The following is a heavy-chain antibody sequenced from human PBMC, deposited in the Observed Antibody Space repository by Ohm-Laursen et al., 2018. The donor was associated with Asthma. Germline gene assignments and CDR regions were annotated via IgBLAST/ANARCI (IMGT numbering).Heavy chain of an antibody. Sequence: SDTLSLTCAVPGGSISGSSYFWGWIRQPPGKGLEWIGGIYYSGNTYYNPSLKSRVTISVDTSKNQFSLKLSSVTAADTAVYYCARAAPGLEYFQHWGQGTLVTVSS. CDR2: IYYSGNT. V-gene: IGHV4-39*01. D-gene: IGHD7-27*01. J-gene: IGHJ1*01. CDR1: GGSISGSSYF. CDR3: ARAAPGLEYFQH.